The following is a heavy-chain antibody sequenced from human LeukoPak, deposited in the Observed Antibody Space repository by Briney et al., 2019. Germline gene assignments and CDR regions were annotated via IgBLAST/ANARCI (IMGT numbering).Heavy chain of an antibody. V-gene: IGHV4-59*05. CDR3: VRELRVVVVVPYYFDY. CDR2: IYYSGST. CDR1: GDSMRSYS. D-gene: IGHD2-15*01. J-gene: IGHJ4*02. Sequence: SETLSLTCSVSGDSMRSYSWTWIRQPPGKGLEWIGSIYYSGSTYYNPSLKSRVTISVDTSKNQFSLKLSSVTAADTAVYYCVRELRVVVVVPYYFDYWGQGTLVTVSS.